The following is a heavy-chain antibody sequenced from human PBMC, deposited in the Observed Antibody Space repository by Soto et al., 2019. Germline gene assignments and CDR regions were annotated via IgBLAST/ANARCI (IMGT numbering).Heavy chain of an antibody. Sequence: QLQLQESGSGLVKPSQTLSLTCAVSGGSISSGGYYWSWIRQPPGKGLEWNGYIYHSGSTYYKPSLQSRVTTSVDRSKNQCSLKLSSVTDADTAVYYCARGMTTVAPLDYWGQGTLVTVSS. CDR2: IYHSGST. V-gene: IGHV4-30-2*01. J-gene: IGHJ4*02. CDR3: ARGMTTVAPLDY. CDR1: GGSISSGGYY. D-gene: IGHD4-4*01.